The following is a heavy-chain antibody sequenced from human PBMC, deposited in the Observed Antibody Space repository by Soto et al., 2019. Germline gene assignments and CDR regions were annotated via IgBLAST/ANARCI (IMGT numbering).Heavy chain of an antibody. V-gene: IGHV3-48*04. J-gene: IGHJ6*03. CDR1: GFTFSSYS. D-gene: IGHD3-3*01. Sequence: EVQLLESGGGLLQPGGSLRLSCAASGFTFSSYSMNWVRQAPGQGLEWVSYISKNSSTIKYADSVKGRITITRDNAKNSLYLQMNSLRAEDTAVYYCAREARLFFESYMDVWGKGTTVTVSS. CDR3: AREARLFFESYMDV. CDR2: ISKNSSTI.